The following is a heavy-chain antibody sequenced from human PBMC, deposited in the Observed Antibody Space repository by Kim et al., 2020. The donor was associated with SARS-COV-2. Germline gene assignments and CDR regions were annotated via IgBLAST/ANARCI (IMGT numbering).Heavy chain of an antibody. D-gene: IGHD3-22*01. CDR2: INHSGST. Sequence: SETLSLTCAVYGGSFSGYYWSWIRQPPGKGLEWIGEINHSGSTNYNPSLKSRVTISVDTSKNQFSLKLSSVTAADTAVYYCARTSGYYFGYWGQGTLVTVSS. J-gene: IGHJ4*02. CDR1: GGSFSGYY. CDR3: ARTSGYYFGY. V-gene: IGHV4-34*01.